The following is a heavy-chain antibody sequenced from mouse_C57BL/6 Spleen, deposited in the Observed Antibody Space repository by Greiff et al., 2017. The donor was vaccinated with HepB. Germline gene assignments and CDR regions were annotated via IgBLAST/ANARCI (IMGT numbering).Heavy chain of an antibody. CDR2: IHPNSGST. CDR3: ARSYYSNYVGAFGY. J-gene: IGHJ2*01. D-gene: IGHD2-5*01. V-gene: IGHV1-64*01. Sequence: QVQLQQPGAELVKPGASVKLSCKASGYTFTSYWMHWVKQRPVQGLEWIGMIHPNSGSTNYNEKFKSKATLTVDKSSSTSYMQLSSLTSEDSAVYYCARSYYSNYVGAFGYWGQGTTLTVSS. CDR1: GYTFTSYW.